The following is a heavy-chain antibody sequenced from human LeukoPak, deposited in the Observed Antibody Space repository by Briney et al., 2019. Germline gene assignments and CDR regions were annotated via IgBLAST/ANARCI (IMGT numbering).Heavy chain of an antibody. CDR3: ARSVRGYEFSGDY. CDR2: IIPIFGTA. CDR1: GGTFSSNA. Sequence: SVKASCKXSGGTFSSNAISWVRQAPRQGLEWMGRIIPIFGTANYAQKFQGRVTITTDESTSTAYMELSSLRSEDTAVYYCARSVRGYEFSGDYWGQGTLVTVSS. V-gene: IGHV1-69*05. D-gene: IGHD5-18*01. J-gene: IGHJ4*02.